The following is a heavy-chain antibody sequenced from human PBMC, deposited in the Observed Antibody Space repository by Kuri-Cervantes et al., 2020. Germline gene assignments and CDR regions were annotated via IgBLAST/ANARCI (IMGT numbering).Heavy chain of an antibody. CDR2: ISWNSGSI. V-gene: IGHV3-48*04. CDR3: ARGRYSNSWYVPYYYGMDV. J-gene: IGHJ6*02. CDR1: GFTFSSYG. D-gene: IGHD6-13*01. Sequence: GGSLRLSCAASGFTFSSYGMHWVRQAPGKGLEWVSGISWNSGSIGYADSVKGRFTISRDNAKNSLYLQMNSLRAGDTAVYYCARGRYSNSWYVPYYYGMDVWGQGTTVTVSS.